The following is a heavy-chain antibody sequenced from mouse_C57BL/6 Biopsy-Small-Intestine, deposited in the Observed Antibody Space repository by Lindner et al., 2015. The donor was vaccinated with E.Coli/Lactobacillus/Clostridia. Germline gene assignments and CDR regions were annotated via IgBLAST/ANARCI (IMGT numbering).Heavy chain of an antibody. Sequence: VQLQESGAELARPGASMKMSCKASGYSFTSYWMHWVKQRPGQGLEWIGYINPSTGYTEYNQKFKDKATSTADKSSSSAYMRLSSLTSEDSAVYYCARSGLRWSFDYWGQGTTLTVSS. D-gene: IGHD2-1*01. V-gene: IGHV1-4*01. J-gene: IGHJ2*01. CDR3: ARSGLRWSFDY. CDR2: INPSTGYT. CDR1: GYSFTSYW.